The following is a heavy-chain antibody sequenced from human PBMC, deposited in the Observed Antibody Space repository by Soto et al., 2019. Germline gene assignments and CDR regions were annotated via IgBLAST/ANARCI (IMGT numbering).Heavy chain of an antibody. J-gene: IGHJ4*02. D-gene: IGHD3-9*01. CDR3: ARDYYIFDY. CDR1: GYTFTSYY. V-gene: IGHV1-46*01. CDR2: INPSGGST. Sequence: QVQLVQSGAEVKKPGASVKVSCKASGYTFTSYYMHWVRQATGQGLEWMGIINPSGGSTSYEQKFQGRVTKTRATSTSKVYMELSSQRSEDTAFYYCARDYYIFDYWGQGTLVTVSS.